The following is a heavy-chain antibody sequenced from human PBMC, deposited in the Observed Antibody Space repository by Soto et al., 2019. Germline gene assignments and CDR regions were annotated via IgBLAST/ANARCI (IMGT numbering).Heavy chain of an antibody. J-gene: IGHJ5*02. Sequence: PGGSLRLSCAASGFTFSSYSMSWVRQAPGKGLEWVSAISGSGGSTYYADSVKGRFTISRDNSKNTLYLQMNSLRAEDTAVYYCAKEGYCSSTSCSKALGWFDPWGQGTLVTVSS. CDR2: ISGSGGST. CDR3: AKEGYCSSTSCSKALGWFDP. D-gene: IGHD2-2*01. V-gene: IGHV3-23*01. CDR1: GFTFSSYS.